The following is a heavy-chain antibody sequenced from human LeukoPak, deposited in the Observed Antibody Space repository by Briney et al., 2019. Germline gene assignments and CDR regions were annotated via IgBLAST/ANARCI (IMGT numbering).Heavy chain of an antibody. CDR3: ASTIFGVVIITPDGAFDI. V-gene: IGHV4-34*01. J-gene: IGHJ3*02. CDR2: INHSGST. D-gene: IGHD3-3*01. Sequence: PSETLSLTCAVYGGSFSGYSWSWIRQPPGKGLEWIGEINHSGSTNYNPSLKSRVTISVDTSKNQFSLKLSSVTAADTAVYYCASTIFGVVIITPDGAFDIWGQGTMVTVSS. CDR1: GGSFSGYS.